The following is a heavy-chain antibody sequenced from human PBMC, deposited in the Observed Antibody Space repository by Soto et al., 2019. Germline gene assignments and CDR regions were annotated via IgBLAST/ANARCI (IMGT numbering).Heavy chain of an antibody. Sequence: SETLSLTCAVYGGSFSGYYWSWIRQPPGKGLEWIGEINHSGSTNYNPSLKSRVTISVDKSKNQFSLKLSSVTAADTAVYYCARARRNYNRAWWFDPWGQGTLVTAPQ. J-gene: IGHJ5*02. CDR2: INHSGST. V-gene: IGHV4-34*01. D-gene: IGHD1-7*01. CDR3: ARARRNYNRAWWFDP. CDR1: GGSFSGYY.